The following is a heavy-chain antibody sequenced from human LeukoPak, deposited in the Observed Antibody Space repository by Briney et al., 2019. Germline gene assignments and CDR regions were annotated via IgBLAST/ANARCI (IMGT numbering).Heavy chain of an antibody. J-gene: IGHJ4*02. D-gene: IGHD4-17*01. CDR1: RRTFSSYA. CDR3: ARLEITTVTTSDY. V-gene: IGHV1-69*13. Sequence: SVKLSCKASRRTFSSYAISWVRHAPGQGLECIGGIIPIFVTANYAQKFQGRVTITADESTSTAYMELSSLRSEDTAVYYCARLEITTVTTSDYWGQGTLVTVSS. CDR2: IIPIFVTA.